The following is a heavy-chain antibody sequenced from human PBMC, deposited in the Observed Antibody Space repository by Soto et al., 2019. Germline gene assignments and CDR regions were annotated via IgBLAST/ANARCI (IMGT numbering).Heavy chain of an antibody. D-gene: IGHD3-3*01. Sequence: SETLSLTCAVYGGSFSGYYWSWIRQPPGKGLEWIGEINHSGSTNYNPSLKSRVTISVDTSKNQFSLRLSSVTAADTAVYYCETTYYDFWSGYYTGGYWGQGTLVTVSS. CDR1: GGSFSGYY. V-gene: IGHV4-34*01. J-gene: IGHJ4*02. CDR2: INHSGST. CDR3: ETTYYDFWSGYYTGGY.